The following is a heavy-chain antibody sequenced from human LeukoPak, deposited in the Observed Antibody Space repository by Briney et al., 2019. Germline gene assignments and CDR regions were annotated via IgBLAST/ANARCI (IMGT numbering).Heavy chain of an antibody. J-gene: IGHJ4*02. D-gene: IGHD4-17*01. CDR1: GFTFSSYA. Sequence: GRSLRLSCAASGFTFSSYAMHWVRQAPGKGLEWVAVISYDGSNKYYADSVKGRFTISRDNSKNTLYLQMNSLRAEDTAVYYCATSQFTVRYYFDYWAREPWSPSPQ. CDR2: ISYDGSNK. CDR3: ATSQFTVRYYFDY. V-gene: IGHV3-30-3*01.